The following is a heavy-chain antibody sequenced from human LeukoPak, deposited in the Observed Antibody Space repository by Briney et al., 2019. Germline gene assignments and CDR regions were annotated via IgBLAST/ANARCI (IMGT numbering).Heavy chain of an antibody. CDR2: ISYDGSNK. CDR1: GFTFSSYA. V-gene: IGHV3-30-3*01. J-gene: IGHJ4*02. CDR3: ARDQSDWGLFDY. Sequence: GGSLRLSCAASGFTFSSYAMHWVRQAPGKGLEWVAVISYDGSNKYYADSVKGRFTISRDNSKNTLYLQMNSLRAEDTAVHYCARDQSDWGLFDYWGQGTLVTVSS. D-gene: IGHD7-27*01.